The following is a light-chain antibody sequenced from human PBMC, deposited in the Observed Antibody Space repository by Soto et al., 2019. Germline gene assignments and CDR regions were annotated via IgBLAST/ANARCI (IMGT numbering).Light chain of an antibody. CDR1: LSISSW. J-gene: IGKJ2*01. CDR2: GAS. V-gene: IGKV1-5*03. CDR3: QQYDRFPYS. Sequence: DIQMTQSPSTLSASVGDTVSITCRASLSISSWLAWYQQKPGKAPKILIYGASNLKSEVPSRFSGSGSGTDFTLTINGLQPDDFATYYCQQYDRFPYSFGPGTRLEIK.